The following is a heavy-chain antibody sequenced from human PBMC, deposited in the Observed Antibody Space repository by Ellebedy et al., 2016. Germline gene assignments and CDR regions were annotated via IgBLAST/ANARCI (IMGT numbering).Heavy chain of an antibody. Sequence: GGSLRLSXAASGFTFSDYYMSWIRQAPGKGLEWVSYISSSGSTIYYADSVKGRFTISRDNSKKTLYLQMNSLRAEDTAVYYCAQQLWLRGYFDYWGQGTLVTVSS. D-gene: IGHD5-18*01. V-gene: IGHV3-11*01. J-gene: IGHJ4*02. CDR1: GFTFSDYY. CDR2: ISSSGSTI. CDR3: AQQLWLRGYFDY.